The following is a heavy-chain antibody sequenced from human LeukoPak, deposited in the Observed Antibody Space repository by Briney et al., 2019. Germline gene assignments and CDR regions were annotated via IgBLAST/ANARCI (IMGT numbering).Heavy chain of an antibody. CDR1: GGSISSGGYS. J-gene: IGHJ3*02. CDR3: ARGRRRYSYGYSPSRGAFDI. V-gene: IGHV4-30-4*07. Sequence: SSETLSLTCAVSGGSISSGGYSWSWIRQPPGKGLEWIGYIYYSGSTYYNPSLKSRVTISVDTSKNQFSLKLSSVTAADTAVYYCARGRRRYSYGYSPSRGAFDIWGQGTMVTVSS. D-gene: IGHD5-18*01. CDR2: IYYSGST.